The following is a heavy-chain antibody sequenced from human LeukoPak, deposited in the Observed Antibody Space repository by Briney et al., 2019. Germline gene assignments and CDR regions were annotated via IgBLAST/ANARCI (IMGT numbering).Heavy chain of an antibody. CDR3: AKDKYSPVRGISHAAYYFDY. CDR1: GFTFSSYA. D-gene: IGHD1-14*01. CDR2: ISPSGGDT. V-gene: IGHV3-23*01. Sequence: PGGSLRLSCADSGFTFSSYAMTWVREAPGGGLEWVSPISPSGGDTYYADAVQGRFSIPRDDCKNTLYLQMNRLRAEDTAIYYCAKDKYSPVRGISHAAYYFDYWGSGTLVTVSS. J-gene: IGHJ4*02.